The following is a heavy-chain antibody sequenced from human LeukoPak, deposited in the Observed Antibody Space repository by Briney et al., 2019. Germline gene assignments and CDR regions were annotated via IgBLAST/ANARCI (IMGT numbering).Heavy chain of an antibody. CDR3: ARERPYYYDSSGYYGNYLDY. D-gene: IGHD3-22*01. CDR2: IIPIFGTA. J-gene: IGHJ4*02. V-gene: IGHV1-69*05. CDR1: GVTFSSYA. Sequence: SVRVSCKASGVTFSSYAISWVRQAPGQGLEWMGGIIPIFGTANYAQKFQGRVTITTDESTSTAYMELSSLRSEDTAVYYCARERPYYYDSSGYYGNYLDYWGQGTLVTVSS.